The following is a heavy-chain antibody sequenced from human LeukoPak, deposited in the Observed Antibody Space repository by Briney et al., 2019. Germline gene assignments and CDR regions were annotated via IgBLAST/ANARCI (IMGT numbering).Heavy chain of an antibody. D-gene: IGHD3-22*01. Sequence: SETLSLTCTVSGGSISSYYWSWLRQPPGKGLEWIGEINHSGSTNYNPSLKSRVTISVDTSKNQFSLKLSSVTAADTAVYYCAREPMIVVVPLLDAFDIWGQGTMVTVSS. V-gene: IGHV4-34*01. CDR2: INHSGST. CDR3: AREPMIVVVPLLDAFDI. J-gene: IGHJ3*02. CDR1: GGSISSYY.